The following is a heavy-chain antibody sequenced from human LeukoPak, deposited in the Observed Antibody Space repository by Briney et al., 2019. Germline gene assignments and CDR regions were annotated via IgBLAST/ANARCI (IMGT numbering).Heavy chain of an antibody. CDR2: ICGYNGNP. D-gene: IGHD6-19*01. CDR3: ARDPSLAVAGIRLFDY. Sequence: GASVTVSCKTSGYTFTNYGISWVRQAPGQGLEWMGWICGYNGNPRYAQKVQGRVTMTTDTSTNTAYMEVNSLRSDDTAIYYCARDPSLAVAGIRLFDYWGQGTLVIVSS. CDR1: GYTFTNYG. V-gene: IGHV1-18*01. J-gene: IGHJ4*02.